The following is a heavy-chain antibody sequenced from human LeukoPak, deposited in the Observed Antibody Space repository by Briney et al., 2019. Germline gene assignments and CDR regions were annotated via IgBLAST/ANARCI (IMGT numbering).Heavy chain of an antibody. V-gene: IGHV3-21*01. J-gene: IGHJ3*02. CDR1: GFTFSSYS. D-gene: IGHD2-2*01. CDR2: ISSSSSYI. CDR3: ARDQPLLYCSSTSCYWGGDAFDI. Sequence: GGSLRLSCAASGFTFSSYSMNWVRQAPGKGLEGVSSISSSSSYIYYADSVKGRFTISRDNAKNSLYLQMNSLRAEDTAVYYCARDQPLLYCSSTSCYWGGDAFDIWGQGTMVTVSS.